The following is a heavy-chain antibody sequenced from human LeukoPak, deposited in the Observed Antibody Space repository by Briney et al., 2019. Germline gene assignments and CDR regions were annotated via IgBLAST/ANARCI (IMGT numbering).Heavy chain of an antibody. CDR3: AKDLGNCGGDCYSGDY. D-gene: IGHD2-21*02. J-gene: IGHJ4*02. Sequence: GGSLRLSCAASGFTFSNAWMSWVRQAPGKGLEWVAVISYDGSNKYYADSVKGRFTISRDNSKNTLYLQMNSLRAEDTAVYYCAKDLGNCGGDCYSGDYWGQGTLVTVSS. CDR2: ISYDGSNK. V-gene: IGHV3-30*18. CDR1: GFTFSNAW.